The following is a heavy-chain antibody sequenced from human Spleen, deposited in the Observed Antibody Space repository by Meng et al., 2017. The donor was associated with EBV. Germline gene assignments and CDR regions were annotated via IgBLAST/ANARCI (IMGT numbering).Heavy chain of an antibody. D-gene: IGHD2-15*01. V-gene: IGHV3-23*01. CDR1: GFTFSIYA. CDR2: ISDNGVRT. Sequence: EVQLLESGGGLVQPGGSLRLSCAASGFTFSIYAMTWVRQAPGKGLEWVSGISDNGVRTYYADSVKGRFTISRDNSRNTLSLQINILRTDDTAVYFCAKTPFANIAVVAAATAHFDYWGQGTLVTVSS. J-gene: IGHJ4*02. CDR3: AKTPFANIAVVAAATAHFDY.